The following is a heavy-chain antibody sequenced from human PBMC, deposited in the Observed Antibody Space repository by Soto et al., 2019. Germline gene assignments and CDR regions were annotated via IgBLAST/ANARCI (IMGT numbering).Heavy chain of an antibody. CDR3: TTDHSIAIFGVVIAPQSSAGYYGMDV. Sequence: GGSLRLSCAASGFTFSNAWMSWVRQAPGKGLEWVGRIKSKTGGGTTDYAAPVKGRFTTSRDDSKNTLYPQMNSLKTEDTAVYYCTTDHSIAIFGVVIAPQSSAGYYGMDVWGQGTTVTVSS. V-gene: IGHV3-15*01. J-gene: IGHJ6*02. CDR1: GFTFSNAW. CDR2: IKSKTGGGTT. D-gene: IGHD3-3*01.